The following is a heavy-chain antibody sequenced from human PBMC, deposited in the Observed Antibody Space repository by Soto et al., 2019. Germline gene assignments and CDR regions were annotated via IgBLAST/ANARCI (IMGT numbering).Heavy chain of an antibody. CDR1: GLTFSSYS. CDR2: ISSSSSTI. Sequence: PGGSLGLSCAASGLTFSSYSMNWVRQAPGKGQERVSYISSSSSTIYYADSVKGRFTISRDNAKNSLYLQMNSLRAEDMAVYYCTRDPTDVGSDPDYWGQGTLVTVSS. J-gene: IGHJ4*02. D-gene: IGHD2-15*01. CDR3: TRDPTDVGSDPDY. V-gene: IGHV3-48*01.